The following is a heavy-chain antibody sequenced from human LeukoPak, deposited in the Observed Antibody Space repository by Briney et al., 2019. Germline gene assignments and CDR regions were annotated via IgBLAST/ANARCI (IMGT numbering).Heavy chain of an antibody. CDR3: ARRALSSGYYPQFDY. J-gene: IGHJ4*02. D-gene: IGHD3-22*01. Sequence: GGSLRLSCAASGFTFSSYWMSWVRQAPGKGLEWVANMKQDASEISYVDSVKGRFTISRDNAKNSLYLQMNSLRAEDTAVYYCARRALSSGYYPQFDYWGQGTLVTVSS. V-gene: IGHV3-7*01. CDR1: GFTFSSYW. CDR2: MKQDASEI.